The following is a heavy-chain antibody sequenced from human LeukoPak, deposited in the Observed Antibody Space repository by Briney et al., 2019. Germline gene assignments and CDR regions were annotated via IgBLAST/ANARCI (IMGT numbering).Heavy chain of an antibody. CDR1: GGSIRSSYYY. V-gene: IGHV4-39*01. CDR2: IYDSGST. Sequence: SETLSLTCTVSGGSIRSSYYYWGWIRQPPGKGLEWIGSIYDSGSTYYNPSLKSRVTISVDTSKNQFSLKLNSVTAADTAVYYCARRLTQYDCFDPWGQGILVTVSS. CDR3: ARRLTQYDCFDP. D-gene: IGHD2-2*01. J-gene: IGHJ5*02.